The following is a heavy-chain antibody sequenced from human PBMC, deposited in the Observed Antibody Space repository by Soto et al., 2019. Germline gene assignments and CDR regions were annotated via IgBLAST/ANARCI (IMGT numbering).Heavy chain of an antibody. J-gene: IGHJ2*01. CDR2: IWFDGTYK. CDR3: AREDRSCTLLSCRHFDL. CDR1: GFTFSRYG. V-gene: IGHV3-33*01. Sequence: QLVESGGGVVQPGRSLRLSCAVSGFTFSRYGMHWVRQAPGKGLEWVAVIWFDGTYKYYGDSVKGRFTVSRDNSKDTLYLQMSSLRVEDTAIYYCAREDRSCTLLSCRHFDLWGRGTPVTVSA. D-gene: IGHD2-15*01.